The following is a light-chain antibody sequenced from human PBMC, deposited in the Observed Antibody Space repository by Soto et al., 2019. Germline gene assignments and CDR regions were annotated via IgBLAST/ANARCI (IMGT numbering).Light chain of an antibody. CDR3: QQHSHWPPWT. CDR1: ENVRTF. V-gene: IGKV3-11*01. J-gene: IGKJ1*01. Sequence: EVVLTQSPATLSLSPGERATLSCRASENVRTFVDWYQQKPGQAPRLLIYGASNRATGIPARFSGSGSGTDFTLTISNLEPEDFAVYYCQQHSHWPPWTFGQGPSVEIQ. CDR2: GAS.